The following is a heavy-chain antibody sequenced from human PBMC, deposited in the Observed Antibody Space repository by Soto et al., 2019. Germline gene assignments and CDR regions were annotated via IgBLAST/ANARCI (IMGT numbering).Heavy chain of an antibody. V-gene: IGHV1-69*06. D-gene: IGHD2-15*01. CDR1: GGTFSSYA. Sequence: QVQLVQSGAEVQKPGSSVKVSCKASGGTFSSYAISWVRQAPGQGLEWMGGIIPIFGTANYAQKFQGRVTITADKSTSTAYMELSSLRSEDTAVYYCARDCSGGSCYSAFDYWGQGTLVTVSS. J-gene: IGHJ4*02. CDR3: ARDCSGGSCYSAFDY. CDR2: IIPIFGTA.